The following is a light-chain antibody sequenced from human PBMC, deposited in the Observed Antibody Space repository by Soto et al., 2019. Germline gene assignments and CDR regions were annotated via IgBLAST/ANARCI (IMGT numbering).Light chain of an antibody. CDR1: QSVLYSPNNKNY. J-gene: IGKJ1*01. Sequence: DIVMTQSPDSLAVSLGERATINCKSSQSVLYSPNNKNYLAWYQQKPGQPPKLLIYWASTREYGVPDRFSGSGSGTDFTLAISSLQAEDVAVYYCQQYYSTPQTFGQGTKVEVK. CDR2: WAS. V-gene: IGKV4-1*01. CDR3: QQYYSTPQT.